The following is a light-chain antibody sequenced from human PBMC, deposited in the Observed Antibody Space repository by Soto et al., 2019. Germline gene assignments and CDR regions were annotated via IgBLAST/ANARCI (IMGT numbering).Light chain of an antibody. CDR1: QSVSSN. V-gene: IGKV3-15*01. J-gene: IGKJ2*01. CDR2: GAS. Sequence: EIVMTQSPATLSVSPGERATLSCRASQSVSSNLAWYQQKPGQAPRLLIYGASTRATGIPARFSGSGSGTEVTLTVSSLQSEDFAGYYCQQYNKWPPYTFGQGTKLEIK. CDR3: QQYNKWPPYT.